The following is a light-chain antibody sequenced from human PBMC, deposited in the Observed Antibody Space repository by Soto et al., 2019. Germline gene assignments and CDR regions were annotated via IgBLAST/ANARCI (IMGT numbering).Light chain of an antibody. Sequence: QSVLTQPRSASGSPGQSVTISCTGTSGDIGGYDYVSWYQQHPGKAPKLMIYEVTKRPLGVPDRFSGSKSGNTASLTVSGLQAEDEADYYCSSYAGSNNPYVFGPGTKVTVL. CDR2: EVT. J-gene: IGLJ1*01. V-gene: IGLV2-8*01. CDR3: SSYAGSNNPYV. CDR1: SGDIGGYDY.